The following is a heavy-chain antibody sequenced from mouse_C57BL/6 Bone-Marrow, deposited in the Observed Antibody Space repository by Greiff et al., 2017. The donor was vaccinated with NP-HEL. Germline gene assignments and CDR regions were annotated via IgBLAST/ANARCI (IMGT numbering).Heavy chain of an antibody. J-gene: IGHJ3*01. CDR1: GYTFTSYW. CDR2: IYPGSGST. Sequence: QVQLKQPGAELVKPGASVKMSCKASGYTFTSYWITWVKQRPGQGLEWIGDIYPGSGSTNYNEKFKSKATLTVDTSSSTAYMQLSSLTSEDSAVYYCARKGYSNYRLAWFAYWGQGTLVTVSA. D-gene: IGHD2-12*01. CDR3: ARKGYSNYRLAWFAY. V-gene: IGHV1-55*01.